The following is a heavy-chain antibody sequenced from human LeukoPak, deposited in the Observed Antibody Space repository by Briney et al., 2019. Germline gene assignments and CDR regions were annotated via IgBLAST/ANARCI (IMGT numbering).Heavy chain of an antibody. CDR3: ARMYYDSSGYYYFDY. D-gene: IGHD3-22*01. J-gene: IGHJ4*02. CDR2: NSSSSSYT. Sequence: GGSLRLSCAASGFTFSDYYMSWIRQAPGKGLEWVSYNSSSSSYTNYADSVKGRFTISRDNAKNSLYLQMNSLRAEDTAVYYCARMYYDSSGYYYFDYWGQGTLVTVSS. CDR1: GFTFSDYY. V-gene: IGHV3-11*03.